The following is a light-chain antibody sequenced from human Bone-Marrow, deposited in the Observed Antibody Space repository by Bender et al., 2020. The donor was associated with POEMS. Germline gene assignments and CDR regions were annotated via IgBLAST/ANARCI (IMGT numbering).Light chain of an antibody. CDR3: AAWEDSLNGWV. Sequence: QSVLTQPPSASGTPGQRVTISCSGSSSNIGTNPVNWYQQLPGMAPKLLIYRNDQRPSGVPDRFSGSNSGTSASLAISGFRSEDEADYYCAAWEDSLNGWVFGGGTKLTVL. V-gene: IGLV1-44*01. J-gene: IGLJ3*02. CDR2: RND. CDR1: SSNIGTNP.